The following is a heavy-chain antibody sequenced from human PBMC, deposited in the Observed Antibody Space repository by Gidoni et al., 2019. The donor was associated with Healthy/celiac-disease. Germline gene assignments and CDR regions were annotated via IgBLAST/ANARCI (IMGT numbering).Heavy chain of an antibody. Sequence: QVQLVESGGGVVQPGRSLRLSCAASGFPFSRYGMHWVRQSPGKGLEWVAVISNDGSNKYYADSVKGRFTISRDKSKNTLYLQMNSLRAEDTAVYYCAKDPQYYYDSSGYLAYWGQGTLVTVSS. CDR2: ISNDGSNK. V-gene: IGHV3-30*18. D-gene: IGHD3-22*01. CDR1: GFPFSRYG. CDR3: AKDPQYYYDSSGYLAY. J-gene: IGHJ4*02.